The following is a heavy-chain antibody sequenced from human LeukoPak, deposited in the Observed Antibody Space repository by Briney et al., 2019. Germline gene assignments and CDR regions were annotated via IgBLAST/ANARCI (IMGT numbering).Heavy chain of an antibody. V-gene: IGHV4-59*08. CDR2: IHYSGST. J-gene: IGHJ4*02. CDR3: ARRSQHSRDLGSARNLDY. CDR1: GGSISSYY. D-gene: IGHD7-27*01. Sequence: SETVSLTCTVSGGSISSYYWSWIRQPPGKGLEWIGYIHYSGSTNYNPSLKSRVTISVDTSKNLFSLRLTSVTAADTAVYYCARRSQHSRDLGSARNLDYWGQGTLVT.